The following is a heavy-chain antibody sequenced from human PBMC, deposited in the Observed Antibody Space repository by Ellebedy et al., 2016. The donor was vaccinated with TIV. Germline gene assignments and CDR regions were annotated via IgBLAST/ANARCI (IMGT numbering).Heavy chain of an antibody. CDR3: VRDGHSWDFDY. J-gene: IGHJ4*02. CDR2: IRTDGNTA. CDR1: GFTFSNHW. Sequence: GESLKISCAASGFTFSNHWMHWVRQAPGKGLVWVARIRTDGNTADYADSVKGRFSISRDNAENTLYLQMNSLRAEDTAVYYCVRDGHSWDFDYWGQGTRVAVSS. V-gene: IGHV3-74*01. D-gene: IGHD3-16*01.